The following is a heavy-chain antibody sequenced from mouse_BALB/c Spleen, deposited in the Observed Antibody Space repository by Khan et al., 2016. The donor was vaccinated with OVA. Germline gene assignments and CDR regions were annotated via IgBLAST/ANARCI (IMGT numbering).Heavy chain of an antibody. CDR3: KRADVRFAY. CDR2: IDPENGDT. J-gene: IGHJ3*01. D-gene: IGHD3-3*01. V-gene: IGHV14-4*02. CDR1: GFNIKDYY. Sequence: VQLQQSGAELVRSGASVKLSCTASGFNIKDYYLHWVKQRPKQGLEWIGWIDPENGDTEYAPKFQGKATMTADTSSNTAYLQLSSLTSEDTAVDYCKRADVRFAYWGQGTLVTVSA.